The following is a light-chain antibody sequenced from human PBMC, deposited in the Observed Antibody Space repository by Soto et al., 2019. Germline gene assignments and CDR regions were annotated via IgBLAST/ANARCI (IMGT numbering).Light chain of an antibody. CDR3: SSYTSSNTVV. CDR1: SSDVGGYNY. V-gene: IGLV2-14*03. J-gene: IGLJ3*02. CDR2: DVS. Sequence: QCALTQPASVSGSPGQSITISWTGTSSDVGGYNYVSWYQHHPGKAPKLMIYDVSNRPSGVSNRFSGSKSGNTASLTISGLQAEDEADYYCSSYTSSNTVVFGGGTKVTVL.